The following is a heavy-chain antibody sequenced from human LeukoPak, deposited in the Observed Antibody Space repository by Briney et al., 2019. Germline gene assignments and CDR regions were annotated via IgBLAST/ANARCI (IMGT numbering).Heavy chain of an antibody. D-gene: IGHD3-22*01. CDR3: ARENYYDSSTYFDY. J-gene: IGHJ4*02. CDR1: GFTFSSYG. CDR2: IWYDGSNK. V-gene: IGHV3-33*01. Sequence: PGGSLRLSCAASGFTFSSYGMHWVRQAPGKGLEWVAVIWYDGSNKYYADSVKGRFTISRDNSKNTLYPQMNSLRAEDTAVYYCARENYYDSSTYFDYWGQGTLVTVSS.